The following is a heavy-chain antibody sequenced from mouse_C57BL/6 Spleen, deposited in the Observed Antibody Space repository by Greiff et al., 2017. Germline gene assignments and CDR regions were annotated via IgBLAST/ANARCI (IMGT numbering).Heavy chain of an antibody. CDR3: ARWTAAQATHFDY. J-gene: IGHJ2*01. V-gene: IGHV1-52*01. CDR1: GYTFTSYW. D-gene: IGHD3-2*02. Sequence: VQLQQPGAELVRPGSSVKLSCKASGYTFTSYWLHWVKQRPIQGLEWIGNIDPSDSETHYNQKFKDKATLTGDKSSSTAYMQLSSLTSEDSAVYYCARWTAAQATHFDYWGQGTTLTVSS. CDR2: IDPSDSET.